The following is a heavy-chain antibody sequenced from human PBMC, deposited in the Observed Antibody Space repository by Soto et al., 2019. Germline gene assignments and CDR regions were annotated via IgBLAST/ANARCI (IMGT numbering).Heavy chain of an antibody. J-gene: IGHJ4*02. D-gene: IGHD3-22*01. CDR2: ISYDGSDK. CDR3: ARDYYKYYDSSGYYRSPAY. CDR1: GFTFISYA. Sequence: PGGSLRLSCAASGFTFISYAMHWVLQAPCKGLEWVALISYDGSDKDYADSVKGRFTISRDNSRNTLFLQMNSLRAEDTAVYYCARDYYKYYDSSGYYRSPAYWGQGTLVTVSS. V-gene: IGHV3-30-3*01.